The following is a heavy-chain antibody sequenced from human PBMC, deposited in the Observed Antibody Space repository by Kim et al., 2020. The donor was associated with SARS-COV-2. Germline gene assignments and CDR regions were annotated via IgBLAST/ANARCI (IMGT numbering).Heavy chain of an antibody. CDR2: ISYDGSNK. Sequence: GGSLRLSCAASGFTFSSYAMHWVRQAPGKGLEWVAVISYDGSNKYYADSVKGRFTISRDNSKNTLYLQMNSLRAEDTAVYYCAKSIAVAGDYFDYWCQG. CDR1: GFTFSSYA. CDR3: AKSIAVAGDYFDY. D-gene: IGHD6-19*01. J-gene: IGHJ4*02. V-gene: IGHV3-30-3*02.